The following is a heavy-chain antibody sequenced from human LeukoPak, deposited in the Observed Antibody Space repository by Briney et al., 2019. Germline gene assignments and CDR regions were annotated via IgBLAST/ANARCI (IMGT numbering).Heavy chain of an antibody. D-gene: IGHD4-17*01. CDR1: GFTFSSYW. CDR2: INSDGSST. Sequence: GGSLRLSCAASGFTFSSYWMHWVRQDPGKGLVWASRINSDGSSTSYVDSVKGRFTISRDNAKNTLYLQMNSLRAEDTAVYYCARDLRTTNWFDPWGQGTLVTVSS. J-gene: IGHJ5*02. CDR3: ARDLRTTNWFDP. V-gene: IGHV3-74*01.